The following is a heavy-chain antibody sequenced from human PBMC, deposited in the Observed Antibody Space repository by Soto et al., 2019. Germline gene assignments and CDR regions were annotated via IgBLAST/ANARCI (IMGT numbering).Heavy chain of an antibody. V-gene: IGHV3-23*01. D-gene: IGHD1-1*01. CDR3: AKGPTAMTTRADY. CDR2: ITAGGNT. CDR1: AFTFSDYA. J-gene: IGHJ4*02. Sequence: EVQLLESGGGLVQPGGSLRLSCAASAFTFSDYAMNWVRQAPGKGLEWVSQITAGGNTYYADSVKGRFTISRDNSKDTLSLQMNSLRAEDTAVYYCAKGPTAMTTRADYWGQGILVTVSS.